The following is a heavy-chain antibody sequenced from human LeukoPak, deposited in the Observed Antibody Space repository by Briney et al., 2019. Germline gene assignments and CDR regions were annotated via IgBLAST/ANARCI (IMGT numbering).Heavy chain of an antibody. J-gene: IGHJ4*02. Sequence: TGGSLRLSCAASGFTFSSYAMSWVRQAPGKGLEWVSVITGDGGSTYYADPVKGRFTISRDNSKNTLYLQMNSLRAEDTAVYYCAKVWRGGGSCFDYWGQGTLVTVSS. CDR3: AKVWRGGGSCFDY. CDR1: GFTFSSYA. D-gene: IGHD2-15*01. CDR2: ITGDGGST. V-gene: IGHV3-23*01.